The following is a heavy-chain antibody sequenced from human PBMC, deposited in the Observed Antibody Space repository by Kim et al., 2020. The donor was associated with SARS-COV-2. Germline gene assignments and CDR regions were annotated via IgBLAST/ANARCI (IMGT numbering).Heavy chain of an antibody. CDR1: GYTFTSYG. Sequence: ASVKVSCKASGYTFTSYGISWVRQAPGHGLEWMGWISAYNGNTNYAQKLQGRVTMTTDTSTSTAYMELRSLRSDDTAVYYCARDRSVLRYFDWLSMTPYYYCGMDVWGQGTTVTVSS. J-gene: IGHJ6*02. CDR3: ARDRSVLRYFDWLSMTPYYYCGMDV. CDR2: ISAYNGNT. V-gene: IGHV1-18*01. D-gene: IGHD3-9*01.